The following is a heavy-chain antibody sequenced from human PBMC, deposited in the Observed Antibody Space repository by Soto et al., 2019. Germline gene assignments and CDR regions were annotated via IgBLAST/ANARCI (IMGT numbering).Heavy chain of an antibody. Sequence: SETLSLTCAVYGGSFSGYYWSWIRQPPGKGLEWIGEINHGGSTNYNPSLKSRVTLSVDTSKNQFSLNLRSVTAADAAVYFCARGGEVVAPADDAAAGFSYSYYMDVWGKGTTVTVSS. D-gene: IGHD6-25*01. CDR1: GGSFSGYY. V-gene: IGHV4-34*01. CDR3: ARGGEVVAPADDAAAGFSYSYYMDV. J-gene: IGHJ6*03. CDR2: INHGGST.